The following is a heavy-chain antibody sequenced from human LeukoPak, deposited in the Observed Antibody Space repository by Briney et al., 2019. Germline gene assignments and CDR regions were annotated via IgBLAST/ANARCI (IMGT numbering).Heavy chain of an antibody. CDR2: ISRSGST. CDR3: ATDLGLTRSGGRRFDP. Sequence: SETLSLTCTVSGGSISSDYWNWIRQPPGKGLEWLGYISRSGSTNYNPSLKSRLTISVDTSRNQFSLKQSSVTAPDTAVYYCATDLGLTRSGGRRFDPWREGTLVSVSS. J-gene: IGHJ5*02. V-gene: IGHV4-59*01. CDR1: GGSISSDY. D-gene: IGHD2-15*01.